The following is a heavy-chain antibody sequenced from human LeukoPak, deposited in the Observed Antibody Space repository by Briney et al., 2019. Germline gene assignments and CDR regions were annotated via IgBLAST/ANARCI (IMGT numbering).Heavy chain of an antibody. V-gene: IGHV3-30-3*01. CDR3: ARDPSMVRGPYYFDY. Sequence: PGKSLRLSCAASGFTFSGYPIHWVRQAPGKGLEWVAVISYDGSNKYYADSVKGRFTISRDNSKNTLYLQMNSLRAEDTAVYYCARDPSMVRGPYYFDYWGQGTLVTVSS. J-gene: IGHJ4*02. CDR1: GFTFSGYP. D-gene: IGHD3-10*01. CDR2: ISYDGSNK.